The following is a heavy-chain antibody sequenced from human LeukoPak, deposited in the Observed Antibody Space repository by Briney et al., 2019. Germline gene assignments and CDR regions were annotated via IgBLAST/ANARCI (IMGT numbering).Heavy chain of an antibody. J-gene: IGHJ5*02. CDR3: ARLSRDCYNFQGFDP. Sequence: SETLSLTCTVSGGSISSYFWSWIRHPPGKGQEWIGYIYYSGSTNYNPSLKSRVTISVDTSKNQFSLKLSSVTAGDTAVYDCARLSRDCYNFQGFDPWGQGTLVTVSS. V-gene: IGHV4-59*08. CDR1: GGSISSYF. D-gene: IGHD5-24*01. CDR2: IYYSGST.